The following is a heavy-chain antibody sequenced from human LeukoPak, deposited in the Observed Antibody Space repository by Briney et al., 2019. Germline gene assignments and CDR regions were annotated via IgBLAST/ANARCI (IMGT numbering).Heavy chain of an antibody. Sequence: GGSLRLSCAASGFTFNKSPMNWVRQAPGKGLEWISNIRDDSDGATYADSVKGRFTISRDNAKNSLYLQINSLRAEDTAVYYCVKDLNWAFDYWGQGTLVTVSS. D-gene: IGHD3-16*01. J-gene: IGHJ4*02. CDR3: VKDLNWAFDY. V-gene: IGHV3-48*01. CDR2: IRDDSDGA. CDR1: GFTFNKSP.